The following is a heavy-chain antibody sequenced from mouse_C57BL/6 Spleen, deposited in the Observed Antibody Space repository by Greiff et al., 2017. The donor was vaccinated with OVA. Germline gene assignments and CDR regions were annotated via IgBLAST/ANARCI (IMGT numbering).Heavy chain of an antibody. V-gene: IGHV1-72*01. CDR3: ARERVYDYDEDYYFDY. J-gene: IGHJ2*01. Sequence: VQLQQPGAELVKPGASVKLSCKASGYTFTSYWMHWVKQRPGRGLEWIGRIDPNSGGTKYNEKFKSKATLTVDKPSSTAYMQLSSLTSEDSAVDYCARERVYDYDEDYYFDYWGQGTTLTVSS. CDR2: IDPNSGGT. D-gene: IGHD2-4*01. CDR1: GYTFTSYW.